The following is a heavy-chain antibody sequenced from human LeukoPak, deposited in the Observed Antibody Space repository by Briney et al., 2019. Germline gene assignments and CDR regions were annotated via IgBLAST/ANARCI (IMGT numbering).Heavy chain of an antibody. Sequence: ASEKVSCKASGYTFTSYDINWVRQAPGQGLEWMGWINPNSGGTNYAQKFQGRVTMARDTSISTAYMELSRLRSDDTAVYYCARDNYDILTGYHTVGWFDPWGQGTLVTVSS. CDR2: INPNSGGT. CDR3: ARDNYDILTGYHTVGWFDP. CDR1: GYTFTSYD. V-gene: IGHV1-2*02. J-gene: IGHJ5*02. D-gene: IGHD3-9*01.